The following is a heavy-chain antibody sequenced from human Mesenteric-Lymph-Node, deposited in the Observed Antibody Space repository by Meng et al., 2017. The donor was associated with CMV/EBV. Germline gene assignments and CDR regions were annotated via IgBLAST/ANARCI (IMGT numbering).Heavy chain of an antibody. CDR2: ISNSGST. D-gene: IGHD3-10*01. CDR1: GGSISSFY. CDR3: ARGRVYYYGWNPPYGMDV. J-gene: IGHJ6*02. Sequence: SETLSLTCTVSGGSISSFYWTWIRQPPGKGLEWIGYISNSGSTNYNPSLKSRLTMSADASQNQFSLNVSSVTAADTAVYYCARGRVYYYGWNPPYGMDVWGQGTTVTVSS. V-gene: IGHV4-59*01.